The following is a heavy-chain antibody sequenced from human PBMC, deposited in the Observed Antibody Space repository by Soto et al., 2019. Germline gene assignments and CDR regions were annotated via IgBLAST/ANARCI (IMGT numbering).Heavy chain of an antibody. Sequence: QGQLQESGPGLVKPSETLSLICTVSGSIRSYYWSWIRQPPGKGLEWIGYIYYSGSAHYSPSLRSGVTISVDTSKNQFSLKLSSVTAADTAVYYCARGYSTSWAPYYSGMDVWGQGTTVAVSS. D-gene: IGHD1-26*01. CDR1: GSIRSYY. J-gene: IGHJ6*02. CDR3: ARGYSTSWAPYYSGMDV. CDR2: IYYSGSA. V-gene: IGHV4-59*01.